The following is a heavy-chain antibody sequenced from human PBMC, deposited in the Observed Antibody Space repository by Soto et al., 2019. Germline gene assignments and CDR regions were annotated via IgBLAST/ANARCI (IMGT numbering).Heavy chain of an antibody. CDR3: ARGDYYDIHDY. Sequence: QVQLVQSGAEVKKPGASVKISCKASGYTFTSYAMHWVRQAPGQRLEWMGWINAGNGNTKYSQKFQGRVTITRDTSASTAYMEVSSLRSEDTAVYYCARGDYYDIHDYWGQGTLVTVSS. V-gene: IGHV1-3*01. CDR1: GYTFTSYA. D-gene: IGHD3-22*01. J-gene: IGHJ4*02. CDR2: INAGNGNT.